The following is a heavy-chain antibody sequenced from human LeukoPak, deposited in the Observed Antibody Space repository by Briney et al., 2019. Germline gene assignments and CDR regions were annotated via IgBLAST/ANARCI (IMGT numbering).Heavy chain of an antibody. V-gene: IGHV3-21*04. CDR2: ISSSSYI. CDR3: ARDSEGDGYNFDT. Sequence: PGGSLRLSCAASGFTFSSYTMNWVRQAPGKGLEWVSSISSSSYIYYADSVKGRFTISRDNSKNTLYLQMNSLRADDTAVYYCARDSEGDGYNFDTWGRGTLVTVSS. J-gene: IGHJ5*02. D-gene: IGHD5-24*01. CDR1: GFTFSSYT.